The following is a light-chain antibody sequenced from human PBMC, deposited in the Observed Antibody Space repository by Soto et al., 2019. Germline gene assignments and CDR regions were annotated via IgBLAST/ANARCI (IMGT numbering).Light chain of an antibody. CDR1: QSITNY. CDR2: IAS. Sequence: DIQRTQSPSSLSASVGDRVTITCRASQSITNYLNWYQQKLGRAPKLLIYIASSLQSGVPSRFSGSGSGTDFTLTISSLQSEDFATYYCQETYSFPRTFGQGTKVEIK. V-gene: IGKV1-39*01. J-gene: IGKJ1*01. CDR3: QETYSFPRT.